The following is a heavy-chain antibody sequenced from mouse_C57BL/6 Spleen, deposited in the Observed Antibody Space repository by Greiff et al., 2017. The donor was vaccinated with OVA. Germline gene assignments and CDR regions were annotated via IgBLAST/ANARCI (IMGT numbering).Heavy chain of an antibody. V-gene: IGHV1-18*01. CDR1: GYTFTDYY. Sequence: VQLQQSGPELVKPGASVKIPCKASGYTFTDYYMDWVKQSHGKSLEWIGDINPNNGGTIYNQKFKGKATLTVDKSSSTAYMELRSLTSEDTAVYYCAREVEYYFDDWGQGTTLTVSS. J-gene: IGHJ2*01. CDR3: AREVEYYFDD. CDR2: INPNNGGT. D-gene: IGHD1-3*01.